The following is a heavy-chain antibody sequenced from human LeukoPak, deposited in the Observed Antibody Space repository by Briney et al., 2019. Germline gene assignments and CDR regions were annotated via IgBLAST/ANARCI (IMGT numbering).Heavy chain of an antibody. Sequence: PGGSLRLSCAASGFTFSSYAMSWVRQAPGKGLEWVSAISGSGGSTYYADSVKGRFTISRDNSKNTLYLQMNSVRAEDTAVYYCAKDVATWIQLWLFDYWGQGTLVTVSS. D-gene: IGHD5-18*01. J-gene: IGHJ4*02. CDR2: ISGSGGST. V-gene: IGHV3-23*01. CDR3: AKDVATWIQLWLFDY. CDR1: GFTFSSYA.